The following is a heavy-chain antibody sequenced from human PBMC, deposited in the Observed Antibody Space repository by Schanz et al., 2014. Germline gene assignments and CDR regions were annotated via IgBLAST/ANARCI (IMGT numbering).Heavy chain of an antibody. D-gene: IGHD1-26*01. Sequence: QVQLEESGGGLVTPGGSLRLSCAASGFTFSDYYMSWIRQAPGKGLECISYISSRGTTIYYADSVKGRFTISRDNAENSLYLQMSSLRAEDTAVYYCASSSYRLLSYYYAMDVWGQGNPGHRLL. V-gene: IGHV3-11*01. CDR2: ISSRGTTI. J-gene: IGHJ6*02. CDR1: GFTFSDYY. CDR3: ASSSYRLLSYYYAMDV.